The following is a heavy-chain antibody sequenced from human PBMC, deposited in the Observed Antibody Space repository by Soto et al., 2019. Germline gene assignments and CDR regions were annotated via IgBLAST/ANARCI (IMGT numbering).Heavy chain of an antibody. D-gene: IGHD5-18*01. CDR3: ARDLGTAMATNWFDP. V-gene: IGHV1-2*04. J-gene: IGHJ5*02. CDR2: INPNSGGT. Sequence: EASVKVSCKASGYTFTGYYMHWVRQAPGQGLEWMGWINPNSGGTNYAQKFQGWVTMTRDTSISTAYMELSRLRSDDTAVYYCARDLGTAMATNWFDPWGQGTLVTVSS. CDR1: GYTFTGYY.